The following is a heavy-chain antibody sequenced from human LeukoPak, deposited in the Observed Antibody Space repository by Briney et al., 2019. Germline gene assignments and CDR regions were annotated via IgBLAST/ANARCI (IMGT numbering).Heavy chain of an antibody. J-gene: IGHJ4*02. CDR1: GGSISSYY. CDR3: ARSPQYFDSLLDGDSRYYFDY. Sequence: SETLSLTCSVSGGSISSYYWSWIRQPPGKGLEWIGYVYYNKRTNSNPSLKSRVTLSVDTSKNEFSLKLTSMTAADTAVYFCARSPQYFDSLLDGDSRYYFDYWGQGTLVTVSS. D-gene: IGHD3-9*01. V-gene: IGHV4-59*01. CDR2: VYYNKRT.